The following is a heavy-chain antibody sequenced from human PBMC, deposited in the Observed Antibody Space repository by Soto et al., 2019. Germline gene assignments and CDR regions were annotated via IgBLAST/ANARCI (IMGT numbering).Heavy chain of an antibody. J-gene: IGHJ4*02. CDR3: ARGGQDFWSGPFDY. D-gene: IGHD3-3*01. CDR1: GGSISNYY. CDR2: IDTSGST. V-gene: IGHV4-4*07. Sequence: QGQLQESGPGLVKPSETLSLTCTVSGGSISNYYCNWIRQPAGKGLEWIGRIDTSGSTNYNPSLKSRVTMSVDTSKQEFSPKLSSVTAADTALYYCARGGQDFWSGPFDYWGRGALVTVSS.